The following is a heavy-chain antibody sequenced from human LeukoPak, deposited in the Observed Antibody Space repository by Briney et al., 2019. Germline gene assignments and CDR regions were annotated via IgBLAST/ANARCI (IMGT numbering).Heavy chain of an antibody. Sequence: GDSLKISCKRSGYSFPTYWITWVRQMPGRGREWMGRIHPIDSYTNSSTSFTGHVTISAATSISTAYLQWSGLKASDTAMYYCASAGGDERHPNDYWGQGTLVTVSS. CDR1: GYSFPTYW. CDR3: ASAGGDERHPNDY. CDR2: IHPIDSYT. V-gene: IGHV5-10-1*01. J-gene: IGHJ4*02. D-gene: IGHD1-1*01.